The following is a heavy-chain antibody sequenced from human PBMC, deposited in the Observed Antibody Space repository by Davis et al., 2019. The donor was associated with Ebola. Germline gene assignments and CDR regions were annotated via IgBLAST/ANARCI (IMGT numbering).Heavy chain of an antibody. Sequence: PGGSLRLSCAASGFTFSGSAMHWVRQASGKGLEWVGRIRSKANSYATAYAASVKGRFTISRDDSKNTAYLQMNSLKTEDTAVYYCTTGYYDSSGFPPAFSWGQGTLVTVSS. CDR2: IRSKANSYAT. CDR1: GFTFSGSA. J-gene: IGHJ4*02. CDR3: TTGYYDSSGFPPAFS. D-gene: IGHD3-22*01. V-gene: IGHV3-73*01.